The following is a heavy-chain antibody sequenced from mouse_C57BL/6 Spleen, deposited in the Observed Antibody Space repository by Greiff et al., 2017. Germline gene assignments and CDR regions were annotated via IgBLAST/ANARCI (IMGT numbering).Heavy chain of an antibody. CDR3: ARVYYYGSSSAWFAY. V-gene: IGHV5-17*01. CDR1: GFTFSDYG. D-gene: IGHD1-1*01. Sequence: DVMLVESGGGLVKPGGSLKLSCAASGFTFSDYGMHWVRQAPEKGLEWVAYISSGSSTIYYADTVKGRFTISRDNAKNTLFLQMTSLRSEDTAMYYCARVYYYGSSSAWFAYWGQGTLVTVSA. CDR2: ISSGSSTI. J-gene: IGHJ3*01.